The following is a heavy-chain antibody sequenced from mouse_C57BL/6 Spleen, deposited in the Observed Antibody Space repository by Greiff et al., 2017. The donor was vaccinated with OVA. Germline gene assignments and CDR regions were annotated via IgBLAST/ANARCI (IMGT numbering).Heavy chain of an antibody. D-gene: IGHD1-2*01. CDR3: ARHGPYYYAMDY. CDR1: GYTFTSYW. Sequence: QVQLQQPGAELVRPGSSVKLSCKASGYTFTSYWMDWVKQRPGQGLEWIGNIYPSDSETHHNQKFKDKATLTVDKSSSTAYMQLSSLTSEDSAVYYCARHGPYYYAMDYWGQGTSVTVSS. CDR2: IYPSDSET. V-gene: IGHV1-61*01. J-gene: IGHJ4*01.